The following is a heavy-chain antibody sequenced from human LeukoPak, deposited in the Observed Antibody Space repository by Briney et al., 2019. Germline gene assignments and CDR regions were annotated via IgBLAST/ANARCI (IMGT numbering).Heavy chain of an antibody. CDR3: ARGNYGSGSYYQNNWFDP. Sequence: GRSLRLSCAASGFTFSSYGMHWVRQAPGKGLEWVAVIWYDGSNKYYADSVKGRCTIARENSKNTLYLQMHSLRAEDTAVYYCARGNYGSGSYYQNNWFDPWGQGTLVTVSS. CDR1: GFTFSSYG. CDR2: IWYDGSNK. V-gene: IGHV3-33*01. J-gene: IGHJ5*02. D-gene: IGHD3-10*01.